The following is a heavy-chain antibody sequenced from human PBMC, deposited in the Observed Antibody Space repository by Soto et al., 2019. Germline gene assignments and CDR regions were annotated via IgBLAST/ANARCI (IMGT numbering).Heavy chain of an antibody. D-gene: IGHD3-10*01. J-gene: IGHJ6*02. Sequence: QVQLQESGPGLVKPSQTLSLTCTVSGGSISSGDYYWSWIRQPPGKGLEWIGYIYYSGSTYYNPSLKSRVTISVDTSRNQFSLKLCSVTAAYTAVYYCARVGFGELLAHGMDVWGQGTTVTVSS. CDR3: ARVGFGELLAHGMDV. V-gene: IGHV4-30-4*01. CDR2: IYYSGST. CDR1: GGSISSGDYY.